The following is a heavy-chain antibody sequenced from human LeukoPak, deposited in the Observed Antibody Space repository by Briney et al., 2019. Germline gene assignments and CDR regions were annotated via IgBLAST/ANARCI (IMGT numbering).Heavy chain of an antibody. D-gene: IGHD3-22*01. V-gene: IGHV1-69*04. CDR3: ARMVDSSGPDIDY. CDR1: GGTFSSYA. CDR2: IIPIFGIA. J-gene: IGHJ4*02. Sequence: SVKVSCKASGGTFSSYAISWVRQAPGQGLEWMGRIIPIFGIANYAQKFQGRVTITADKSTSTAYMELSSLRSEDTAVYYCARMVDSSGPDIDYWGQGTPVTVSS.